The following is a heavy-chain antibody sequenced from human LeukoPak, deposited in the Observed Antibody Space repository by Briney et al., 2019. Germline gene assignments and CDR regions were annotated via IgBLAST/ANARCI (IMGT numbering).Heavy chain of an antibody. V-gene: IGHV3-30*18. CDR2: ISDDGSNT. Sequence: GGSLRLSCTASGFTLSSFGMHWVRQAPGKGLEWVAVISDDGSNTYYADSVKGRFTISRDNSKSTLYLQLNSLRTEDTAVYYCAKDADTATIIYWYFDLWGRGTLVTVSS. CDR3: AKDADTATIIYWYFDL. D-gene: IGHD5-18*01. J-gene: IGHJ2*01. CDR1: GFTLSSFG.